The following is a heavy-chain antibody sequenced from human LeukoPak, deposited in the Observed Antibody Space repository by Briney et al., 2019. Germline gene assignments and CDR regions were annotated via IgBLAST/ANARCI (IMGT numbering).Heavy chain of an antibody. CDR3: ATDRHLSHSTLIDHGG. D-gene: IGHD2-21*01. CDR2: ISGGGKIS. Sequence: PGGSLLLSCVAYGFTFSNYVINWVRQAPGKGLDWVSGISGGGKISSYSPFVKGRCTTSRDNSKYTVILEMNSLKGEDTAIYYCATDRHLSHSTLIDHGGWGKGATV. CDR1: GFTFSNYV. V-gene: IGHV3-23*01. J-gene: IGHJ6*03.